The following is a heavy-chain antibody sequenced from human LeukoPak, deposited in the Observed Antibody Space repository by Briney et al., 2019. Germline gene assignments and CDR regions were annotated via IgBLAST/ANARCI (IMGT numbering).Heavy chain of an antibody. Sequence: PSQTLSLTCTVSGGSISSGGYYWSWVRQPPGKGQEWIGYIYHRGSTYYNPSLKSRVTISLDTSKNHFSLKLNSVTAADTAVYYCARGRRDGYNGFDYWGQGTLVTVSS. CDR1: GGSISSGGYY. J-gene: IGHJ4*02. D-gene: IGHD5-24*01. CDR2: IYHRGST. CDR3: ARGRRDGYNGFDY. V-gene: IGHV4-30-2*01.